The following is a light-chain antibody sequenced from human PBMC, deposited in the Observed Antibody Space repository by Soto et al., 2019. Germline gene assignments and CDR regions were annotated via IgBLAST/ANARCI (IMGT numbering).Light chain of an antibody. CDR1: QTVSDK. J-gene: IGKJ2*02. V-gene: IGKV3-20*01. CDR2: GAS. Sequence: EVVLTQSPGTLSLSPGDRATLSCRASQTVSDKLAWYQQKPGKVPRLLSSGASSRGTGIPDRFSGSGSGTDLTLTIRRLEPEDDGVYYCQQYASCCTFGQGTKLE. CDR3: QQYASCCT.